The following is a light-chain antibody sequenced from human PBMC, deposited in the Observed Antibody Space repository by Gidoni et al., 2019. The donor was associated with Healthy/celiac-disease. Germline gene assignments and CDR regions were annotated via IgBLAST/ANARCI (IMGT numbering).Light chain of an antibody. J-gene: IGKJ5*01. CDR3: QQYDNLPIT. CDR2: DAS. Sequence: DIQMTQSPSSLSASVGDRVTITCQASQDISNYLNCYQQKPGKAPKLLIYDASNLETGVPSRFSGSGSGTEFTFTISSLQPEDIATYYCQQYDNLPITFGQGTRLEIK. CDR1: QDISNY. V-gene: IGKV1-33*01.